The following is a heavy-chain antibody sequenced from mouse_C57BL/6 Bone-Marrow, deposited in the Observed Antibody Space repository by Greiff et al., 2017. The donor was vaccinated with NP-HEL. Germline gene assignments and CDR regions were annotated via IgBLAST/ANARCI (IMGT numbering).Heavy chain of an antibody. V-gene: IGHV1-81*01. CDR2: IYPRSGNT. D-gene: IGHD2-1*01. CDR1: GYTFTSYG. Sequence: QVQLKESGAELARPGASVKLSCKASGYTFTSYGISWVKQRTGQGLEWIGEIYPRSGNTYYNEKFKGKATLTADKSSSTAYMELRSLASEDSAVYFCAREGYYGKGYFYVWGRGTTVTVSA. CDR3: AREGYYGKGYFYV. J-gene: IGHJ1*03.